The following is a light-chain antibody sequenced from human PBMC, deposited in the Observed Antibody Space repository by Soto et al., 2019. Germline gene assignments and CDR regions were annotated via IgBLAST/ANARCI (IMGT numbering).Light chain of an antibody. CDR1: QSVSSR. J-gene: IGKJ4*01. V-gene: IGKV3-11*01. CDR2: DAS. CDR3: QQRSNWPPT. Sequence: EIVLTQSPATLSLSPGEGATLSCRASQSVSSRLAWYQQKPGQVPRLLIYDASKRATGVPARFSGSGSGTDFTLIISSLEPEDFAVYYCQQRSNWPPTFGGGTKVEIK.